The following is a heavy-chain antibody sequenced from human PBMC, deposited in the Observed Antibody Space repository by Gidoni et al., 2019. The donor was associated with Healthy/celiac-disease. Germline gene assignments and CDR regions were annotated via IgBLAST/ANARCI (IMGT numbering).Heavy chain of an antibody. CDR1: GFTFSSAS. CDR2: ISSSSSYI. J-gene: IGHJ6*02. D-gene: IGHD1-26*01. V-gene: IGHV3-21*01. Sequence: EVQLVESGGGLVKPGGSLRLSCAASGFTFSSASMNWVRQAPGKGLEWVSSISSSSSYIYYADSVKGRFTISRDNAKNSLYLQMNSLRAEDTAVYYCARENRIQLGGSYTFYYYYGMDVWGQGTTVTVSS. CDR3: ARENRIQLGGSYTFYYYYGMDV.